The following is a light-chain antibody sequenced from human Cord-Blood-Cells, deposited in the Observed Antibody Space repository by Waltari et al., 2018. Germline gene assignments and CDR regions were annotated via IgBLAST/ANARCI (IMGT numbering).Light chain of an antibody. CDR2: AAS. V-gene: IGKV1-39*01. Sequence: IQMTQPPSSLSASVVERVTLTCRASQSISSYLNWYQQKPGKAPKLLIYAASSLQSGVPSRFSGSGSGTDFTLTISSLQPEDFATYYCQQSYSTPYTFGQGTKLEIK. CDR3: QQSYSTPYT. CDR1: QSISSY. J-gene: IGKJ2*01.